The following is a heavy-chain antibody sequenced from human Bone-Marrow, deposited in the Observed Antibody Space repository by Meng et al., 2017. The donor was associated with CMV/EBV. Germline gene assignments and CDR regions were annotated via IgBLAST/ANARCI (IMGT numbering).Heavy chain of an antibody. Sequence: GGSLRLSCTASGFTFGDYAVSWVRQAPGKGREWVGFIRSKVYGETTEYAASVKDRFTISRDDAKSIAYLQMNSLKTEDTAVYYCTRSSSWGLSERPWGQGTLVTVSS. CDR2: IRSKVYGETT. D-gene: IGHD6-13*01. J-gene: IGHJ5*02. CDR3: TRSSSWGLSERP. CDR1: GFTFGDYA. V-gene: IGHV3-49*04.